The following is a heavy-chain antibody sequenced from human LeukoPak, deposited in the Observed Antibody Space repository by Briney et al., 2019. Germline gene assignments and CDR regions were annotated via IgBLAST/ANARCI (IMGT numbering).Heavy chain of an antibody. D-gene: IGHD5-12*01. CDR2: IYYTGNT. V-gene: IGHV4-39*07. CDR3: ARVEDSGYDYRGWFDP. CDR1: GGSISSYY. Sequence: SETLSLTCTVSGGSISSYYWGWIRQPPGKGLECIGTIYYTGNTNYNPSLKSRVSISVDTSNNHFSLTLSSVTAADTAVYYCARVEDSGYDYRGWFDPWGQGTLVTVSS. J-gene: IGHJ5*02.